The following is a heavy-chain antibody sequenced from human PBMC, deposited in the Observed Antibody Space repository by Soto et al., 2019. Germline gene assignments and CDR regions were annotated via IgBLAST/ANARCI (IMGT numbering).Heavy chain of an antibody. D-gene: IGHD6-19*01. CDR2: MNHNSGNT. Sequence: QVQLVQSGAEVKKPGASVKVSCKASGYTFTSYDINWVRQATGQGLERMGWMNHNSGNTGYAQKFQGRVTMTRNTSITTAYMELSSLRSEDTAVYYCARGGYAVAGNDYWGQGTLVTVSS. J-gene: IGHJ4*02. CDR1: GYTFTSYD. V-gene: IGHV1-8*01. CDR3: ARGGYAVAGNDY.